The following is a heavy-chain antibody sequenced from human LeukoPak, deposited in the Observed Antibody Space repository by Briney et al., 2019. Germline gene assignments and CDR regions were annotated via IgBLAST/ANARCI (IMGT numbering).Heavy chain of an antibody. CDR2: IYHTGGT. Sequence: SETLSLTCGVSGYSISKGYYWAWIRQPPVKGLEWSGTIYHTGGTYYTPSLGSRVTISVDTAKNEFSLNLNSVTAADTAVYYCGRAGWIITSGIDYWGQGALVTVSS. CDR1: GYSISKGYY. J-gene: IGHJ4*02. D-gene: IGHD3-10*01. V-gene: IGHV4-38-2*01. CDR3: GRAGWIITSGIDY.